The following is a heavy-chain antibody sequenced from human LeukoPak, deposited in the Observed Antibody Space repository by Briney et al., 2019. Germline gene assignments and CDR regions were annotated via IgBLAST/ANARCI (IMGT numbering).Heavy chain of an antibody. Sequence: PGRSLRLSCAASGFTFDDYAMHWVRQAPGKGLEWVSGISWNSGSIGYADSVKGRFTISRDNAKNSLYLQMNSLRAEDTALYYCARAPGSSLRGYYYYYMDVWGKGTTVTVSS. CDR3: ARAPGSSLRGYYYYYMDV. D-gene: IGHD1-26*01. V-gene: IGHV3-9*01. J-gene: IGHJ6*03. CDR1: GFTFDDYA. CDR2: ISWNSGSI.